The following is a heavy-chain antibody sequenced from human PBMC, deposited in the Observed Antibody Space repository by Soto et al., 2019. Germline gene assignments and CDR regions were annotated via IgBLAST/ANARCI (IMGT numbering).Heavy chain of an antibody. CDR2: ISYGGTT. J-gene: IGHJ5*02. Sequence: SETLSLTCSVSGGSLSTSTYYWGWIRQPPGKGLEWIGTISYGGTTYYNPSLKSRVTMSVDTSKNQFSLELTSLTAADTAVYYCARTLYKALNWFDPWGQGALVTVSS. CDR1: GGSLSTSTYY. D-gene: IGHD1-1*01. CDR3: ARTLYKALNWFDP. V-gene: IGHV4-39*01.